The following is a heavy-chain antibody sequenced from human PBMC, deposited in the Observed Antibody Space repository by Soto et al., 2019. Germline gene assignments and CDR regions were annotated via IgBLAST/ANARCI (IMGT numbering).Heavy chain of an antibody. J-gene: IGHJ4*02. CDR3: ASVAPSSSGWYGGFDY. Sequence: PGGSLRLSCAASGFTFSSYGMHWVRQAPGKGLEWVAVIWYDGSNKYYADSVEGRFTISRDNSKNTLYLQMNSLRAEDTAVYYCASVAPSSSGWYGGFDYWGQGTLVTVSS. D-gene: IGHD6-19*01. V-gene: IGHV3-33*01. CDR1: GFTFSSYG. CDR2: IWYDGSNK.